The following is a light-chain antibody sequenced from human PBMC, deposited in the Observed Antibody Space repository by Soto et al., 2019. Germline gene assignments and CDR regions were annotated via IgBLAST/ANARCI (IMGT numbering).Light chain of an antibody. CDR2: GVN. CDR1: VSDVGGYDS. CDR3: CSYGGSFPYV. Sequence: QSVLIQPASVSGSPGQSIPISCTGTVSDVGGYDSVSWYQQHPGRAPKLIIYGVNNRPSGVSNRFSASKSADTASLTISGLQAEDEANYYCCSYGGSFPYVFGTGTKVTVL. V-gene: IGLV2-14*03. J-gene: IGLJ1*01.